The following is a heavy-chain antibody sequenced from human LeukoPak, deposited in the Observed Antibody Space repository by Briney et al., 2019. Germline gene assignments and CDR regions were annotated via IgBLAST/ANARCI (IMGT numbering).Heavy chain of an antibody. V-gene: IGHV3-23*01. CDR1: GFTFSAYA. J-gene: IGHJ4*02. CDR2: ISGSGGGT. CDR3: AKGSNGNYDY. D-gene: IGHD1-7*01. Sequence: GGSLRLSCAASGFTFSAYAMSWVRQAPEKGLEWVSAISGSGGGTYYPDSLKGRFTISRDNSKNTLYMQMNSLRVEDTAIYYSAKGSNGNYDYWGRGTLVTVSS.